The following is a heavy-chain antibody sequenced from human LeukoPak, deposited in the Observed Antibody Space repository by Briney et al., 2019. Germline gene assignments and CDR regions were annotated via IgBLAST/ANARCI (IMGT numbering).Heavy chain of an antibody. D-gene: IGHD3-22*01. V-gene: IGHV1-69*13. Sequence: ASVKVSCKASGGTFSSYVISWVRQAPGQGLEWMGGIIPIFGTANYAQKFQGRVTITADESTSTAYMELRSLRSEDTAVYYCARVGGYPWYFDYWGQGTLVTVSS. CDR1: GGTFSSYV. J-gene: IGHJ4*02. CDR2: IIPIFGTA. CDR3: ARVGGYPWYFDY.